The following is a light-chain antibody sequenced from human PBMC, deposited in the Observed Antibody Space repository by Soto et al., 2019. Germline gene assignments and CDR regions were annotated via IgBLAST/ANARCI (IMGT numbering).Light chain of an antibody. J-gene: IGLJ3*02. V-gene: IGLV6-57*02. CDR3: QSYDSSNQRV. Sequence: QSVSESPGKTVTISCTGSSGSIASNYVQWYQQRPGSAPTTVIYEDNQRPSGVPDRFSGSIDSSSNSASLTISGLKTEDEADYYCQSYDSSNQRVFGGGTQLTVL. CDR2: EDN. CDR1: SGSIASNY.